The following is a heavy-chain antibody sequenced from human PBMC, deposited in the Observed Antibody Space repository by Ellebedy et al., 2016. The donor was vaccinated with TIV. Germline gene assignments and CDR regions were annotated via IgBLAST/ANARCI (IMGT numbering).Heavy chain of an antibody. J-gene: IGHJ4*02. Sequence: SETLSLXXAVSGDSISSSNWWSWVRQTPGKGLEWIGEIFHSGSTNYSPSPKSRVTMSIDKSKNQFSLELTSVTAADTAVYYCARELSGNFFDFWGQGTLVTVSS. CDR1: GDSISSSNW. CDR2: IFHSGST. V-gene: IGHV4-4*02. D-gene: IGHD1-26*01. CDR3: ARELSGNFFDF.